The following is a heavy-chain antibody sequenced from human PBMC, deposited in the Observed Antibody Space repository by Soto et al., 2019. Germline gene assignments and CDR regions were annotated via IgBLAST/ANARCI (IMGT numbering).Heavy chain of an antibody. Sequence: SETLSLTCTVSGGSISSYYWSWIRQPPGKGLEWIGYIYYSGSTNYNPSLKSRVTISVDTSKNQFSLKLSSVTAADTAVYYCARSQQRGSYYLDYWGQGTLVTVSS. D-gene: IGHD1-26*01. CDR2: IYYSGST. J-gene: IGHJ4*02. CDR3: ARSQQRGSYYLDY. CDR1: GGSISSYY. V-gene: IGHV4-59*01.